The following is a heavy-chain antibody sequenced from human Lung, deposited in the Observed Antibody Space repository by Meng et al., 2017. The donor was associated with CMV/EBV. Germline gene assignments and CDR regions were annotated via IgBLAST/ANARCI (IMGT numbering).Heavy chain of an antibody. CDR2: INPDGSEK. CDR1: GFTFSTNW. CDR3: SRNLDH. Sequence: GESLKISCAASGFTFSTNWMDWVRQTPGKGLEWVANINPDGSEKYYVGSVEGRFTISRDNGKNLLSLEMISLRAEDTGVYYCSRNLDHGGQGTLVTVSS. J-gene: IGHJ5*02. V-gene: IGHV3-7*01.